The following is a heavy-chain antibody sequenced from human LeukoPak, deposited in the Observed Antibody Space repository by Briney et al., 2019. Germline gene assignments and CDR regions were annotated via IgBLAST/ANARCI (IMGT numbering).Heavy chain of an antibody. V-gene: IGHV3-53*01. CDR3: VGRPYYYYGMDV. Sequence: GGSLRLSCEASGFTVNSNSMSWVRQATGKGLECVAAIYSGDSTYYPDSVKGRFSISRDNSKDTLYLQMSSLRAEDTAIYYCVGRPYYYYGMDVWGQGTTVTVSS. CDR2: IYSGDST. CDR1: GFTVNSNS. J-gene: IGHJ6*01.